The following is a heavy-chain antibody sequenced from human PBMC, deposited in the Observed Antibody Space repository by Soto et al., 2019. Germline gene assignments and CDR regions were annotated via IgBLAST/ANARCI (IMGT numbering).Heavy chain of an antibody. CDR3: AKDRSGTRWNDAFGI. J-gene: IGHJ3*02. CDR2: ITGSGDST. D-gene: IGHD1-1*01. CDR1: GFTFAGYA. Sequence: VGSLRLSCAASGFTFAGYAMSWVRQAPGKGLEWVSGITGSGDSTYYADSVKGRFTISRDNSKNTVFLEMNSLRAEDTAIYYCAKDRSGTRWNDAFGIWGQGTMVTVSS. V-gene: IGHV3-23*01.